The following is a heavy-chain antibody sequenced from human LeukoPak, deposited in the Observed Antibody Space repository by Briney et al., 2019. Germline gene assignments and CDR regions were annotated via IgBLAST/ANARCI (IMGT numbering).Heavy chain of an antibody. Sequence: SVKVSCKASGGTFSSYAISWVRQAPGQGLEWMGGIIPISGTANYAQKFQGRVTITADESTSTAYMELSSLRSEDTAVYYCARGVSIVGATTYYYGMDVWGQGTTVTVSS. CDR3: ARGVSIVGATTYYYGMDV. D-gene: IGHD1-26*01. V-gene: IGHV1-69*13. CDR2: IIPISGTA. J-gene: IGHJ6*02. CDR1: GGTFSSYA.